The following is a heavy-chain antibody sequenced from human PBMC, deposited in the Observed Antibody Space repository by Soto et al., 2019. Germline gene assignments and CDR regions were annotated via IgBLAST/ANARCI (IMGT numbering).Heavy chain of an antibody. D-gene: IGHD3-10*01. Sequence: PSETLSLTCAVYGGSFSGYYWSWIRQPPGKGLEWIGEINHSGSTNYNPSLKSRVTISVDTSKNQFSLKLNSVTAADMAVYYCARGPPPMVRGVIISYYYYYGMDVWGQGTTVTSP. V-gene: IGHV4-34*01. J-gene: IGHJ6*02. CDR1: GGSFSGYY. CDR2: INHSGST. CDR3: ARGPPPMVRGVIISYYYYYGMDV.